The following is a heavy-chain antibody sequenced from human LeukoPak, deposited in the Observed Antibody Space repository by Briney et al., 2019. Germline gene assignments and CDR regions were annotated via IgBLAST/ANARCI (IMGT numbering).Heavy chain of an antibody. D-gene: IGHD5-12*01. CDR3: ARFRGYDFADS. Sequence: PSETLSLTCTVPGGSISSANYYWRWLRQRPGKGLEWLGYIYFRGTTYYNPSLKRQVTISVDTSKNRFSLKLSSVTAADTAVYYCARFRGYDFADSWGQGTLVSVSS. V-gene: IGHV4-31*01. CDR2: IYFRGTT. CDR1: GGSISSANYY. J-gene: IGHJ4*02.